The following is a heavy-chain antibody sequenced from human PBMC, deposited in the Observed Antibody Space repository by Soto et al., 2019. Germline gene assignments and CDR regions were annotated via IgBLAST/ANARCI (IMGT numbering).Heavy chain of an antibody. CDR2: ITHDGSSA. CDR1: GFTFSSHW. V-gene: IGHV3-74*01. J-gene: IGHJ3*02. CDR3: ADLFAGFDI. D-gene: IGHD3-10*02. Sequence: EVQVVESGGDLVQPGGSLRLSCVGSGFTFSSHWMHWVRQAPGKGLVWVEHITHDGSSATYADSVKGRFTISRDNAQSTLYVQVNSLGFEDTAVYYCADLFAGFDIWGQGTMVTVSS.